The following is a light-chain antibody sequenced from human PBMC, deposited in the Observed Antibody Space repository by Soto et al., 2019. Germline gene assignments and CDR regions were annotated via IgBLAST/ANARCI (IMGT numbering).Light chain of an antibody. J-gene: IGLJ2*01. CDR3: SSYGGYNNVI. Sequence: QSALTQPPSASGSPGQSVTISCTGTSSDVGGYNYVSWYQQHPDKAPKLIIYEVSKRPSGVPDRFSGSKSGNTASLTVSGLQAEDEADYYCSSYGGYNNVIFGGGTMLTVL. CDR1: SSDVGGYNY. CDR2: EVS. V-gene: IGLV2-8*01.